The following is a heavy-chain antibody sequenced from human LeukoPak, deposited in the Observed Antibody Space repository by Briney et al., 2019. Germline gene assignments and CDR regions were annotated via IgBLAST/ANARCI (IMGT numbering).Heavy chain of an antibody. Sequence: PSETLSLTCTVSGGSISSGGDYWSWIRQHPGRGLEWIGYIYYSGSTYYNPSLKSRVTISVDTSKNQFSLKLSSVTAADTAVYYCARERGFISGYPYFDYWGQGTLVTVSS. CDR3: ARERGFISGYPYFDY. J-gene: IGHJ4*02. V-gene: IGHV4-31*03. CDR2: IYYSGST. CDR1: GGSISSGGDY. D-gene: IGHD3-22*01.